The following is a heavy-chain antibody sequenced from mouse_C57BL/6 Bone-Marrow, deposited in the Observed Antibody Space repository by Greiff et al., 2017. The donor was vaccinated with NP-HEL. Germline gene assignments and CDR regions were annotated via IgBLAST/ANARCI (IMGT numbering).Heavy chain of an antibody. Sequence: EVNLVESGGGLVQSGRSLRLSCATSGFTFSDFYMEWVRQAPGKGLEWIAASRNKANDYTTEYSASVKGRFIVSRDTSQSILYLQMNALRAEDTAIYYCARDANPYYAMDYWGQGTSVTVSS. J-gene: IGHJ4*01. V-gene: IGHV7-1*01. CDR1: GFTFSDFY. CDR3: ARDANPYYAMDY. CDR2: SRNKANDYTT.